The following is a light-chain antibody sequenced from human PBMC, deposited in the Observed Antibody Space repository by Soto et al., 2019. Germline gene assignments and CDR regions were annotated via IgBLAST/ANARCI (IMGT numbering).Light chain of an antibody. CDR2: DVT. J-gene: IGLJ1*01. Sequence: QSALTQPASVSGSPGQSIAISCTGTSSDVGGYNYVSWYQQHPGKAPKLIIYDVTNRPSGVSNRFSGSKSGNTASLTISGLQAEDEADYYCSSYKSSRTYVFGTGTKVTVL. V-gene: IGLV2-14*01. CDR3: SSYKSSRTYV. CDR1: SSDVGGYNY.